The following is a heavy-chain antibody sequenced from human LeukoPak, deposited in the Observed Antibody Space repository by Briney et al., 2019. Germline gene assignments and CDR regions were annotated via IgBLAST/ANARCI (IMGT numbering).Heavy chain of an antibody. CDR2: IYYSGST. Sequence: NPSETLSLTCTVSGGSISSSSYYWGWIRQPPGKGLEWIGSIYYSGSTYYNPSLKSRVTISVDTSKNQFSLKLSSVTAADTAVYYCATYNNDYGDYDYFDYWGQGTLVTVSS. D-gene: IGHD4-17*01. V-gene: IGHV4-39*01. CDR1: GGSISSSSYY. CDR3: ATYNNDYGDYDYFDY. J-gene: IGHJ4*02.